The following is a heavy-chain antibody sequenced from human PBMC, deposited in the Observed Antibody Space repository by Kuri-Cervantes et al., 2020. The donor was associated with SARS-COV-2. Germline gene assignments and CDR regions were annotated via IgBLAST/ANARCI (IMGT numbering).Heavy chain of an antibody. V-gene: IGHV4-34*01. Sequence: GSLRLSCAVYGGSVSGYYWSWIRQPPGKGLEWIGEIHHAVGTFYTPSLRSRATIFLDTSKNQFSLKLRSVTAADTAMYYCARGVGGGETFDFWGQGTLITVSS. CDR3: ARGVGGGETFDF. J-gene: IGHJ4*02. D-gene: IGHD3-16*01. CDR2: IHHAVGT. CDR1: GGSVSGYY.